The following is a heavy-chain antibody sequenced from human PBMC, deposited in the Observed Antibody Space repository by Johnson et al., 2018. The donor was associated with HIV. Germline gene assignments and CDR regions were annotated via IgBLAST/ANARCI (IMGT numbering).Heavy chain of an antibody. CDR2: IKSKTDGGTT. J-gene: IGHJ3*02. D-gene: IGHD6-19*01. V-gene: IGHV3-15*01. CDR1: GFTFSNAW. Sequence: EVQLVESGGGSVKPGGSLRLSCAASGFTFSNAWMSWVRQAPGKGLEWVGRIKSKTDGGTTDYAAPVKGRFTISRDDSKNTLYLQMNSLTTEDTAVYYCTTDVGGGIAGAGTEAFDSWGQGTMVTVSS. CDR3: TTDVGGGIAGAGTEAFDS.